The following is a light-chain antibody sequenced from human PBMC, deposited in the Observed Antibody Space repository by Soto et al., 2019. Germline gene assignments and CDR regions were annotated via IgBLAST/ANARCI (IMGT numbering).Light chain of an antibody. Sequence: QSVLTQPASVSGSPGQSITISCTGTSSDVGSYNLVSWYPQHPGKAPKLMIYEGSKRPSGVSNRFSGSKSGNTASLTISGRQAEDEADYYCCSYAGSSTYVFGTGTKLTVL. V-gene: IGLV2-23*01. J-gene: IGLJ1*01. CDR3: CSYAGSSTYV. CDR1: SSDVGSYNL. CDR2: EGS.